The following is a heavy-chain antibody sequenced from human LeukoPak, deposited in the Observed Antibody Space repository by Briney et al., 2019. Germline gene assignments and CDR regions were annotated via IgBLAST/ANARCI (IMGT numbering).Heavy chain of an antibody. D-gene: IGHD4-11*01. J-gene: IGHJ4*02. CDR2: ISSSDRTI. CDR3: AVNYDLDY. V-gene: IGHV3-48*03. Sequence: PGGSLRLSCAASGFTFSSYEMNWVRQAPGKGLEWVSYISSSDRTIYYADSVQGRFTISRDNAKNSLYLQMNSLRAEDTAVYYCAVNYDLDYWGQGTLVTVSS. CDR1: GFTFSSYE.